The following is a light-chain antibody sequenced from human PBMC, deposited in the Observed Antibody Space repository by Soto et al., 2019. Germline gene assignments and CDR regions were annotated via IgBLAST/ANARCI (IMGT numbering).Light chain of an antibody. J-gene: IGKJ2*01. CDR2: GAS. CDR1: QSLSSD. Sequence: EIVMTQSPATLSVSPGERATLSCRASQSLSSDLAWYQQKPGQAPRLLIYGASTRATGIPARFSGSGSGTEFTLTISSLQSEDFALYYCHQYNYWYYFGQGTKLEIK. CDR3: HQYNYWYY. V-gene: IGKV3-15*01.